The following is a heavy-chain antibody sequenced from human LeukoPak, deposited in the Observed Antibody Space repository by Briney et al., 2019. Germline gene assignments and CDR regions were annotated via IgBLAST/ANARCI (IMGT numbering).Heavy chain of an antibody. CDR1: GGSISSGGYY. Sequence: SETLSLTCTVSGGSISSGGYYWSWIRQPPGKGLEWIGYIYHSGSTYYNPSLKSRVTISVDRSKNQFSLKLSSVTAADTAVYYCARTRLGSGRGFYDYWGQGTLVTVSS. J-gene: IGHJ4*02. D-gene: IGHD6-19*01. CDR2: IYHSGST. CDR3: ARTRLGSGRGFYDY. V-gene: IGHV4-30-2*01.